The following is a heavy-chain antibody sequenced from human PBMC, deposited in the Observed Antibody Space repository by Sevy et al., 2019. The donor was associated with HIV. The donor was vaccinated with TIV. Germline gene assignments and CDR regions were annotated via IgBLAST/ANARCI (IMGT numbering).Heavy chain of an antibody. V-gene: IGHV3-23*01. Sequence: GGSLRLSCAASGFTFSSYAMSWVRQAPGKGLEWVSAISGSGGSTYYADSVKGRFTISRDNSKNTLYLQMNSLRAEDTAVYYCAKDREVRGVIIFYFDYWGQVTLVTVSS. D-gene: IGHD3-10*01. J-gene: IGHJ4*02. CDR1: GFTFSSYA. CDR3: AKDREVRGVIIFYFDY. CDR2: ISGSGGST.